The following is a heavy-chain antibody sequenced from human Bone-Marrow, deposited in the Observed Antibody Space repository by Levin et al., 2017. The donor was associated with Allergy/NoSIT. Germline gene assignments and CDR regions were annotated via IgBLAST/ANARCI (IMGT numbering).Heavy chain of an antibody. D-gene: IGHD3-10*01. Sequence: SETLSLTCTVSGGSISSYYWSWIRQPPGKGLEWIGYIYYSGSTNYNPSLKSRVTISVDTSKNQFSLKLSSVTAADTAVYYCARHWDMVRGVIITPLYWYFDRWGRGTLVTVSS. J-gene: IGHJ2*01. CDR2: IYYSGST. V-gene: IGHV4-59*08. CDR1: GGSISSYY. CDR3: ARHWDMVRGVIITPLYWYFDR.